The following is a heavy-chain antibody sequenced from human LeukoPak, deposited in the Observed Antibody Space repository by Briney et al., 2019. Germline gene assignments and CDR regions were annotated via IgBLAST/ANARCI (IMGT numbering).Heavy chain of an antibody. V-gene: IGHV4-38-2*02. CDR2: IYHSGST. Sequence: SETLSLTCTVSGYSISSGYYWGWIRQPPGKGLEWIGSIYHSGSTYYNPSLKSRVAISVDTSKNQFSLKLSSVTAADTAVYYCARVYCSGGSCYSGKDAFDIWGQGTMVTVSS. CDR1: GYSISSGYY. J-gene: IGHJ3*02. D-gene: IGHD2-15*01. CDR3: ARVYCSGGSCYSGKDAFDI.